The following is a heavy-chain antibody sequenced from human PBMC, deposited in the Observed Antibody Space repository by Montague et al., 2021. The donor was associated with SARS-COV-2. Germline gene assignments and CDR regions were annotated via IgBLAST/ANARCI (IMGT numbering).Heavy chain of an antibody. CDR2: IYYSGST. D-gene: IGHD6-19*01. CDR3: ARQENSSGWFKPDAFDI. CDR1: GGSVSSYY. Sequence: SETLSLTCTVSGGSVSSYYWSWIRQSPGKGLQWLGYIYYSGSTDYNPSLKSRVTISVDTSKNQFSLKLSSVTAADTAVYYCARQENSSGWFKPDAFDIWGQGTMVTVSS. J-gene: IGHJ3*02. V-gene: IGHV4-59*08.